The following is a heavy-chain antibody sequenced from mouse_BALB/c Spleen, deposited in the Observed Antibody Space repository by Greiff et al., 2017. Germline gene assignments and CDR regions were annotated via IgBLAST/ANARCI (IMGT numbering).Heavy chain of an antibody. CDR1: GYTFTSYW. J-gene: IGHJ2*01. CDR2: IYPGNSDT. Sequence: VQLQQSGTVLARPGASVKMSCKASGYTFTSYWMHWVKQRPGQGLEWIGAIYPGNSDTSYNQKFKGKAKLTAVTSTSTAYMELSSLTNEDSAVYYCTKRDGYSHYFDYWGQGTTLTVSS. D-gene: IGHD2-3*01. CDR3: TKRDGYSHYFDY. V-gene: IGHV1-5*01.